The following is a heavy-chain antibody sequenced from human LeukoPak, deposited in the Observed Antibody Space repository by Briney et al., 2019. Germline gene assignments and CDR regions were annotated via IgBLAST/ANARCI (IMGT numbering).Heavy chain of an antibody. CDR1: GGTFSSYA. Sequence: SVKVSCKASGGTFSSYAISWVRQAPGQGLEWMGGIIPIFGTANYAQKFQGRVTITTDESTSPAYMELSSLRSEDTAVYYCAREGRAYNWNWYWFDPWGQGTLVTVSS. V-gene: IGHV1-69*05. CDR2: IIPIFGTA. CDR3: AREGRAYNWNWYWFDP. J-gene: IGHJ5*02. D-gene: IGHD1-7*01.